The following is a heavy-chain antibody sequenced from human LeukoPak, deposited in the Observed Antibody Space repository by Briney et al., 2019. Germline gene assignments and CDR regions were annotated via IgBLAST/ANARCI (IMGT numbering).Heavy chain of an antibody. CDR3: TKEGGPMSVTTERYSFDH. CDR1: EFNFSNFG. V-gene: IGHV3-30*18. Sequence: GRSLSLSCAASEFNFSNFGMHWVRQAPGKGLEWVEVISNDGRVQYYADSVKGRFTISRDNSKNTLSLQMNSLRAEDTAVYFCTKEGGPMSVTTERYSFDHWGQGTLVTVSS. CDR2: ISNDGRVQ. J-gene: IGHJ4*02. D-gene: IGHD4-17*01.